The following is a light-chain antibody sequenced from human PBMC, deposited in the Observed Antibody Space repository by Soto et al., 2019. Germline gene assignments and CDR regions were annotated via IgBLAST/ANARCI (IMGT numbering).Light chain of an antibody. CDR2: EFS. Sequence: QSVLTHPGSVSGSPGQSITISCTGTSSDVGGYNYVSWYQQHPGPAPKLMIYEFSNRPSGVSNRFSGSKSGNTASLTISGLQAEDEADYYCSSYTSSSTLYVFGTGTKV. V-gene: IGLV2-14*01. CDR3: SSYTSSSTLYV. J-gene: IGLJ1*01. CDR1: SSDVGGYNY.